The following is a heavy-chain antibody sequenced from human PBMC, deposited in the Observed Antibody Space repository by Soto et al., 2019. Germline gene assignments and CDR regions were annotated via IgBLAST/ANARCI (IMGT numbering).Heavy chain of an antibody. D-gene: IGHD2-8*02. Sequence: SETLSLTCAVYGGSFSGYYWSWIRQPPGKGLEWIGEINHSGSTNYNPSLKSRVTIVADTSTNRFFLNLKSVTATDTGVYYCAKTPTGYYDSWGQGALVTVSS. CDR2: INHSGST. CDR3: AKTPTGYYDS. V-gene: IGHV4-34*01. J-gene: IGHJ4*02. CDR1: GGSFSGYY.